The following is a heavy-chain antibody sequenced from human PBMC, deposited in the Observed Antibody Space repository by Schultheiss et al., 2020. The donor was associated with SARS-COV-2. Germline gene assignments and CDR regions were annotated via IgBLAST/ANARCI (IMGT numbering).Heavy chain of an antibody. CDR3: AKGEAAAYGY. CDR2: ISYDGSNK. V-gene: IGHV3-33*05. CDR1: GFTFSSYG. J-gene: IGHJ4*02. Sequence: GESLKISCAASGFTFSSYGMHWVRQAPGKGLEWVAVISYDGSNKYYADSVKGRFTISRDNSKNTLYLQMNSLRAEDTAVYYCAKGEAAAYGYWGQGTLVTVSS. D-gene: IGHD6-13*01.